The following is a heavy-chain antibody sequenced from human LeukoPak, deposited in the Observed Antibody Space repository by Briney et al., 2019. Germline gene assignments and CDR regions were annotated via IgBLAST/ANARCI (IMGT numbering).Heavy chain of an antibody. V-gene: IGHV3-30*04. CDR2: ISYDGSNK. Sequence: PGRSLRLSCAASGFTFSSYAMHWVRQAPGKGLEWVAVISYDGSNKYYADSVKGRFTISRDNSKNTLYLQMNSLRAEDTAVYYCARGRIVDYWGQGTLVTVS. D-gene: IGHD2-15*01. CDR1: GFTFSSYA. CDR3: ARGRIVDY. J-gene: IGHJ4*02.